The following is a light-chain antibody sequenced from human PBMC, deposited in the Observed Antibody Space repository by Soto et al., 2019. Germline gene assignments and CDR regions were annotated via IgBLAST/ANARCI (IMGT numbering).Light chain of an antibody. CDR3: QQYNNWPPLT. Sequence: EIVMTQSPATLSVSPGETVTLSCRASQSVSSNLARYQHKPGQAPRLLIYGASTRATAIPARFSGSGSGTDFTLTISSLQSEDFAVYYCQQYNNWPPLTFGGGTKVEI. CDR2: GAS. CDR1: QSVSSN. J-gene: IGKJ4*01. V-gene: IGKV3-15*01.